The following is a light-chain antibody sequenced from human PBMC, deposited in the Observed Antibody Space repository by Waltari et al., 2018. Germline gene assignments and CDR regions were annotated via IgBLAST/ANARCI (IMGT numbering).Light chain of an antibody. CDR3: QSFDSNVRGGVV. V-gene: IGLV1-40*01. CDR2: GNK. J-gene: IGLJ3*02. CDR1: SSNIGAGHD. Sequence: QSILTQPTSVSGAPGQRVTISCTGSSSNIGAGHDVHWYQAFPGTAPKLLIYGNKNRPSGVPDRVSGSKSGASASRAINGLQAEDEADYYGQSFDSNVRGGVVFGGGTKVTVL.